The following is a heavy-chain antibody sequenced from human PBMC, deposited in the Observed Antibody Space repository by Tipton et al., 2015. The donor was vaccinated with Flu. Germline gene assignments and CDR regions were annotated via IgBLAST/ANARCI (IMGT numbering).Heavy chain of an antibody. J-gene: IGHJ3*02. CDR2: IYTGGTT. CDR3: ATLGNSGTDGFDI. CDR1: GFTVSSKY. Sequence: SLRLSCAASGFTVSSKYMGWVRQAPGKGLQWVSVIYTGGTTYVADSVKGRCTISRDNSKNTLYLQWNSLTTEDTAVYYCATLGNSGTDGFDIWGQGTMVIISS. D-gene: IGHD5-12*01. V-gene: IGHV3-66*02.